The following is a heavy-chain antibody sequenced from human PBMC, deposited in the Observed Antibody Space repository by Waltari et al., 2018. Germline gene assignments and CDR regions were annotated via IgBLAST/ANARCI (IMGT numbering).Heavy chain of an antibody. V-gene: IGHV4-34*01. CDR2: INHSGST. J-gene: IGHJ2*01. CDR3: ARRGVTRSYWYFDL. D-gene: IGHD2-21*02. CDR1: GGSFSGSY. Sequence: QVQLQQWGAGLLKPSETLSLTCAVYGGSFSGSYWSWFRQPPGKGLEWIGEINHSGSTNYNPSLKSRVTISVDTSKNQFSLKLSSVTAADTAVYYCARRGVTRSYWYFDLWGRGTLVTVSS.